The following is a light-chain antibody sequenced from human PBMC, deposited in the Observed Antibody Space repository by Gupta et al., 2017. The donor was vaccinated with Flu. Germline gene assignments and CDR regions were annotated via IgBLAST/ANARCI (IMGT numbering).Light chain of an antibody. Sequence: QSVLTQPPSASGTPGQRVTISCSGSSSNIGSNYVYWYQQLPGTAPKLLIFRNNQRPSGVPDRFSGSKSGTSASLAISGLRSEEEADYYCAAWEDSLSGSYVFGTGTKVTVL. V-gene: IGLV1-47*01. CDR3: AAWEDSLSGSYV. J-gene: IGLJ1*01. CDR2: RNN. CDR1: SSNIGSNY.